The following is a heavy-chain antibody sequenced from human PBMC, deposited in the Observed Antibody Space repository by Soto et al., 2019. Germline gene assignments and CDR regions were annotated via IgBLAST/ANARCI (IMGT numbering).Heavy chain of an antibody. CDR2: VHHGGTT. D-gene: IGHD3-22*01. V-gene: IGHV4-4*02. Sequence: QVQLQESGPGLVKPSGTLSLTCAVSGDSVSSRHWWSWVRQSPGKGLEWIGEVHHGGTTKYNPSLRGRATISTDESKNQFSLNLTSVTAAYTAVYYCARDSYYDSRGGGYAFDHWGQGTLVTVSS. CDR3: ARDSYYDSRGGGYAFDH. J-gene: IGHJ4*02. CDR1: GDSVSSRHW.